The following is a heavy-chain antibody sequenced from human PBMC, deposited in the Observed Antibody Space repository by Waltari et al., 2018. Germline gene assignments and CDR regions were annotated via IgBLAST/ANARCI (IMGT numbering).Heavy chain of an antibody. Sequence: QVQLVQSGAEVKKPGSSVQVSCKASGGTFSSYAISWVRQAPGPGLEWMGRTITIVGTANCAQKCQGRVTITADESTSTAYMELSSLRSEDTAVYYCARGLRVGELSYPFDPWGQGTLVTVSS. CDR2: TITIVGTA. J-gene: IGHJ5*02. CDR1: GGTFSSYA. V-gene: IGHV1-69*11. CDR3: ARGLRVGELSYPFDP. D-gene: IGHD3-16*02.